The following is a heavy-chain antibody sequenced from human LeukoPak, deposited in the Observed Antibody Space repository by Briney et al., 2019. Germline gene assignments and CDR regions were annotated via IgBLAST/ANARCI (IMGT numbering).Heavy chain of an antibody. V-gene: IGHV4-30-4*08. J-gene: IGHJ2*01. D-gene: IGHD2-21*02. CDR1: GGSFSGYY. Sequence: SETLSLTCAVYGGSFSGYYWSWIRQPPGKGLEWIGYIYYSGSTYYNPSLKSRVTISVDTSKNQFSLKLSSVTAADTAVYYCARVPVVVTARPFDLWGRGTLVTVSS. CDR2: IYYSGST. CDR3: ARVPVVVTARPFDL.